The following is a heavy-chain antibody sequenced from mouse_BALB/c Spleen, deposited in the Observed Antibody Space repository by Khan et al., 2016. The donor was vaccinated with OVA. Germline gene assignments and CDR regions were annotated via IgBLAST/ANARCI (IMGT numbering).Heavy chain of an antibody. D-gene: IGHD2-1*01. CDR1: GYTFTNYW. CDR2: IFPGTGTT. CDR3: ARGYFGNYEFAY. Sequence: QVQLQQSGAELVKPGASVKLSCKTSGYTFTNYWIQWVKQRPGQGLGWIGEIFPGTGTTYYNDNFKAKATLTIDTSSSTAYMQLSSQTSEDAAVYLCARGYFGNYEFAYWGQGTLVTVSA. V-gene: IGHV1S132*01. J-gene: IGHJ3*01.